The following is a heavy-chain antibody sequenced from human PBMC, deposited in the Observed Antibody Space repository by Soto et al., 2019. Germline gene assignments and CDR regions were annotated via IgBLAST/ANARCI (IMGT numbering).Heavy chain of an antibody. J-gene: IGHJ6*02. V-gene: IGHV3-48*02. CDR1: GFTFSSYW. Sequence: GGSLRLSCAASGFTFSSYWMHWVRQAPGKGLEWVSYISSSSSTIYYADSVKGRFTISRDNAKNSLYLQMNSLRDEDTAVYYCARDSGSSPYYYYGMDVWGQGTTVTVSS. CDR3: ARDSGSSPYYYYGMDV. CDR2: ISSSSSTI. D-gene: IGHD6-13*01.